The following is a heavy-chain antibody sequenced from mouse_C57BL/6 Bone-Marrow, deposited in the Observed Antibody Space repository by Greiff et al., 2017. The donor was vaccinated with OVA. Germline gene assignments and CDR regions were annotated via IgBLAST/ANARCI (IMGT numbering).Heavy chain of an antibody. CDR3: ARRRSNYDAMDY. CDR2: IYPRSGNT. D-gene: IGHD2-5*01. J-gene: IGHJ4*01. Sequence: VKLQESGAELARPGASVKLSCKASGYTFTSYGISWVKQRTGQGLEWIGEIYPRSGNTYYNEKFKGKATLTADKSSSTAYMELRSLTSEDSAVYFCARRRSNYDAMDYWGQGTSVTVSS. V-gene: IGHV1-81*01. CDR1: GYTFTSYG.